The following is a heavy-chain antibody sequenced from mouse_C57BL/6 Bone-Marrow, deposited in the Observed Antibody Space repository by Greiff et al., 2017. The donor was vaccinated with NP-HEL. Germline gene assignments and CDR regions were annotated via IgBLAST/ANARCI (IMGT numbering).Heavy chain of an antibody. J-gene: IGHJ1*03. CDR2: IYPRSGNT. D-gene: IGHD1-1*01. Sequence: QVQLQQSGAELARPGASVKLSCKASGYTFTSYGISWVKQRTGQGLEWIGEIYPRSGNTYYNEKFKGKATLTADKSSSTAYMELRSLTSEDSAVYFCARRRLRVVGSVHWYFDVWGTGTTVTVSS. CDR3: ARRRLRVVGSVHWYFDV. CDR1: GYTFTSYG. V-gene: IGHV1-81*01.